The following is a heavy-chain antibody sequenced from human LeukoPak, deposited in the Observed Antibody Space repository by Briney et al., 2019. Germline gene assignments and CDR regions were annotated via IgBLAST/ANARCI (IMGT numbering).Heavy chain of an antibody. CDR3: AKDNRRHYTSGPNPDSLH. J-gene: IGHJ4*02. D-gene: IGHD6-19*01. CDR2: XXXNSGTI. Sequence: GGSLRLSCAGSGFSFNNYAMHWVRQPPGKGLEWXXXXXXNSGTIDYADSVRGRFTISRDNAKNSLYLQMDSLRVEDTAFYYCAKDNRRHYTSGPNPDSLHWGQGALVTVSS. CDR1: GFSFNNYA. V-gene: IGHV3-9*01.